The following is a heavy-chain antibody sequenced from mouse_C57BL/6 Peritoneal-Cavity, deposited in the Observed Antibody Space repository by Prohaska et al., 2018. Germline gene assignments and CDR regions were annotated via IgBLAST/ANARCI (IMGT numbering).Heavy chain of an antibody. D-gene: IGHD2-3*01. J-gene: IGHJ3*01. V-gene: IGHV3-6*01. CDR3: ARGTIYDGYYHFAY. Sequence: PSQSLSLTCSVTGYSITSGYYWNWIRQFPGNKLEWMGCISYDGSNNYNPSLKNRISITHDTSKNQFFLKLNSVTTEDTATYYCARGTIYDGYYHFAYWGQGTLVTVSA. CDR1: GYSITSGYY. CDR2: ISYDGSN.